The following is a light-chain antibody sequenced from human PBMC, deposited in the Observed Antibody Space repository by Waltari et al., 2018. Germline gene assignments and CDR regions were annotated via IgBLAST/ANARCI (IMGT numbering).Light chain of an antibody. J-gene: IGLJ3*02. CDR2: DDT. Sequence: SYVLTQPPSVSVAPGQTARLTCGGENLGSKSVHWYQQRPGKAPVLGVSDDTDRPSGIPERFSGSNSGNTATLTISRVEAGDEADYYCQVWDSSSDHLWVFGGGTKLTVL. V-gene: IGLV3-21*02. CDR3: QVWDSSSDHLWV. CDR1: NLGSKS.